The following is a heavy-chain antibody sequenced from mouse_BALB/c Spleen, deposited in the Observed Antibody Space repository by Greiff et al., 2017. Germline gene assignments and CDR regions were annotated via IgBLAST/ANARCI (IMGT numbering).Heavy chain of an antibody. CDR2: INPSNGRT. J-gene: IGHJ4*01. Sequence: VQLQQPGAELVKPGASVKLSCKASGYTFTSYWMHWVKQRPGQGLEWIGEINPSNGRTNYNEKFKSKATLTADKSSSTAYMQLSSLTSEDSAVYYCARGGTMITTRYAMDYWGQGTSVTVSS. CDR1: GYTFTSYW. V-gene: IGHV1S81*02. CDR3: ARGGTMITTRYAMDY. D-gene: IGHD2-4*01.